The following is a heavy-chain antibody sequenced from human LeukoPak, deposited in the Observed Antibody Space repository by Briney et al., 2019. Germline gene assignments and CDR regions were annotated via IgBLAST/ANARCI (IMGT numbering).Heavy chain of an antibody. D-gene: IGHD6-13*01. Sequence: PGGSLRLSCAASGFTFSSYAMSWVRQAPGKGLEWVSAISGSGGSTYYADSVKGRFTISRDNSKNTLYLKMNSLRAEDTAVYYCAKDMMGSSWFSLDYWGQGTLVTVSS. CDR2: ISGSGGST. J-gene: IGHJ4*02. CDR3: AKDMMGSSWFSLDY. V-gene: IGHV3-23*01. CDR1: GFTFSSYA.